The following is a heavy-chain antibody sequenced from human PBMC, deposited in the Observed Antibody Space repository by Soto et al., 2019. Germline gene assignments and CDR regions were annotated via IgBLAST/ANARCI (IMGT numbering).Heavy chain of an antibody. V-gene: IGHV1-69*13. J-gene: IGHJ6*02. CDR2: IIPIFGTA. Sequence: SVKISCKASGGTFSSYAISWVRQAPGQGLEWMGGIIPIFGTANYAQKFQGRVTITADESTSTAYMELSSLRSEDTAVYYCARDGRIHYGMDVGGQGTTVTGSS. CDR3: ARDGRIHYGMDV. CDR1: GGTFSSYA.